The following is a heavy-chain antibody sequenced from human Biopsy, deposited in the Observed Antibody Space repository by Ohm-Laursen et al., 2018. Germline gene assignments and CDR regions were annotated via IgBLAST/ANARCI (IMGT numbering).Heavy chain of an antibody. CDR1: GDSVSSGSHH. V-gene: IGHV4-61*01. CDR3: ARLYRLDDYWNDDPPDAFDV. CDR2: RSYSGSTGYSGSA. D-gene: IGHD3-3*01. J-gene: IGHJ3*01. Sequence: SDTLSLTCRVSGDSVSSGSHHWSWIRQSPGNGLEWIGERSYSGSTGYSGSANDNPSLRGRVTISVDTSKNQFSLKLSSVTAADTAVFFCARLYRLDDYWNDDPPDAFDVWGQGTMVTVSS.